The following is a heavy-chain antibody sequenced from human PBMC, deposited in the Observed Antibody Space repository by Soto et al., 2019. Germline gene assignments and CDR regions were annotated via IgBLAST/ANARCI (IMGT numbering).Heavy chain of an antibody. CDR2: INHSGST. CDR3: ARGPPYYCDSSAGGMDV. J-gene: IGHJ6*02. CDR1: GGSFSGYY. D-gene: IGHD3-22*01. V-gene: IGHV4-34*01. Sequence: QVQLQQLGAGLLKPSETLSLTCAVYGGSFSGYYWSWIRQPPGKGLKWIGEINHSGSTNYNPSLRGRVTISVDTSKNPFSLKLSSVTAADTAVYYCARGPPYYCDSSAGGMDVWGQGTTVTVSS.